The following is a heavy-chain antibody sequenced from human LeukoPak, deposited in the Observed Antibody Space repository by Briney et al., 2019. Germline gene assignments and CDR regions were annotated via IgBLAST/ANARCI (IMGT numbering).Heavy chain of an antibody. Sequence: RPGGSLRLSCAASGFIFDDYGMSWVRQAPGKGLEWVSGINWNGGSTGYADSVKGRFTISRDNAKNSLYPQMNSLRAEDTALYYCARPYYGSGSYRDPFDYWGQGTLVTVSS. V-gene: IGHV3-20*04. CDR2: INWNGGST. CDR1: GFIFDDYG. D-gene: IGHD3-10*01. J-gene: IGHJ4*02. CDR3: ARPYYGSGSYRDPFDY.